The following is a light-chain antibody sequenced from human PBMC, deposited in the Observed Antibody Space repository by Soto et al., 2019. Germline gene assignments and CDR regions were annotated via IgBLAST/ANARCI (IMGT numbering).Light chain of an antibody. V-gene: IGKV1D-12*01. Sequence: DIQMTQSPSSVSASVGDRITITCRASQDISRWLAWYQQKPGRAPNLLIYTASTLESGVPSRFSGSGSGTDFTLTISNLQPEDLATYYCQQVDSFPLTFGGGTKVEIK. CDR2: TAS. CDR3: QQVDSFPLT. J-gene: IGKJ4*01. CDR1: QDISRW.